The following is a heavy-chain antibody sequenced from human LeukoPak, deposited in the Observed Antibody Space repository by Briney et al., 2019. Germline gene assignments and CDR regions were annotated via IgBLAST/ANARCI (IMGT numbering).Heavy chain of an antibody. D-gene: IGHD3-10*01. CDR2: INPSGGST. CDR3: ARGNPGVIDY. Sequence: GGSVKVSCKASGYTFTSYYMHWVRQAPGQGLEWMGVINPSGGSTSYAQKFQGRVTMTRDTSTSRVYMELRSLRSEDTAVYYCARGNPGVIDYWGQGTLVTVSS. V-gene: IGHV1-46*01. CDR1: GYTFTSYY. J-gene: IGHJ4*02.